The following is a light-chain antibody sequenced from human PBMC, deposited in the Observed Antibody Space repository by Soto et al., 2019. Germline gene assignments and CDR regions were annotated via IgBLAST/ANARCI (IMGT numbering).Light chain of an antibody. J-gene: IGKJ1*01. Sequence: EIVLTQSPGTLSLSPGERATLSCRASQSVSSSYLAWYQQKPGQAPRLLIYGASSRATGIPDRFSGSGSGTDFTLTISRLEPEDFAIYYCQQTYTTPRTFGQGTKVAIK. V-gene: IGKV3-20*01. CDR1: QSVSSSY. CDR3: QQTYTTPRT. CDR2: GAS.